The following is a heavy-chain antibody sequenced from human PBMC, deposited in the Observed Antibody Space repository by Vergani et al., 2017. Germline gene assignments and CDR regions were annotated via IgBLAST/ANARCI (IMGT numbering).Heavy chain of an antibody. CDR1: GFSLKTPGVG. J-gene: IGHJ4*02. CDR3: AHKYNSGGDFDY. Sequence: QITLKESGPTLVKPTQTLTLTCTFSGFSLKTPGVGVGWIRQPPGKALAWLALFFWNGGKRYSPSLKSRLTLTQDTSTNQVVLTMTNMDPVDTATYYCAHKYNSGGDFDYWGQGTLVTVSS. V-gene: IGHV2-5*01. CDR2: FFWNGGK. D-gene: IGHD5-18*01.